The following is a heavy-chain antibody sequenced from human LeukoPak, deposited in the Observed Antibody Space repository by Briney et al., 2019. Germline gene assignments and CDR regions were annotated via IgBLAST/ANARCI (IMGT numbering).Heavy chain of an antibody. V-gene: IGHV4-39*07. J-gene: IGHJ4*02. Sequence: SETLSLTCTVSGGSISSSSYYWGWIRQPPGKGLEWIGSIYYSGSTYYNPSLKSRVTISVDTSKNQFSLKLSSVTAADTAVYYCARVSPLWLRSSQGLFDYWGQGTLVTVSS. CDR3: ARVSPLWLRSSQGLFDY. D-gene: IGHD5-12*01. CDR1: GGSISSSSYY. CDR2: IYYSGST.